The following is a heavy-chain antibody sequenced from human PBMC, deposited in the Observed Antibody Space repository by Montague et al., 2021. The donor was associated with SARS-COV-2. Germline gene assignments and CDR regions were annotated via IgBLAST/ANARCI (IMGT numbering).Heavy chain of an antibody. Sequence: SETLSLTCSVSGGSITTYYWSWIRQSPGKGLEWIGHIYYTGSTNYNPSLKSRVTISVDTSKRQFSLKLKSVTAADTAVYYCARGQTTYVIAYCVNYLDYWGQGALVTVSS. CDR1: GGSITTYY. CDR3: ARGQTTYVIAYCVNYLDY. D-gene: IGHD3-10*01. J-gene: IGHJ4*02. V-gene: IGHV4-59*12. CDR2: IYYTGST.